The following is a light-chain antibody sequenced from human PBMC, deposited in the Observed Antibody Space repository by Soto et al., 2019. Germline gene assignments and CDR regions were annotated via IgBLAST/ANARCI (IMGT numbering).Light chain of an antibody. J-gene: IGKJ1*01. CDR2: AAS. CDR3: LQHYAYPWT. Sequence: IQVTQSPSSLSASVGDRVTITCRASQGITSYLAWYQQKPGKAPKLLIYAASALQTGVSSRFSGSGYGTDFALTISNLQPEDFATYFCLQHYAYPWTFGQGTKVDIK. V-gene: IGKV1-9*01. CDR1: QGITSY.